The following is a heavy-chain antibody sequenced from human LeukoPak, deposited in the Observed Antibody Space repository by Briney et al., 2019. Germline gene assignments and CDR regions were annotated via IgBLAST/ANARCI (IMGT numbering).Heavy chain of an antibody. V-gene: IGHV1-18*01. CDR3: ARMPGTTPFYYDGMDV. Sequence: ASVKVSCKASGYTXSNYGITWVRQAPGQGLEWMGWISAYNGDTIYAQKLQVRVTMTTDTSTSIASMELRNLKSDDTAVYYCARMPGTTPFYYDGMDVWGQGTTVTVSS. CDR1: GYTXSNYG. J-gene: IGHJ6*02. D-gene: IGHD1-7*01. CDR2: ISAYNGDT.